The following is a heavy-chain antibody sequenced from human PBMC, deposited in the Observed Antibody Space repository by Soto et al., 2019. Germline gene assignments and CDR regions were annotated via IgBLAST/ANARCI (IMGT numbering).Heavy chain of an antibody. V-gene: IGHV1-69*08. D-gene: IGHD3-3*01. Sequence: QVQLVQCGAAVRKPGSSVKVSCKAPGGTFSTYIISWVRQAPGQGLEWMGRIIPIPAITNYAQKFQGRVTVTADRSTRTAYMELTSLKSEDTAVYYCARDRITTRGDAFDLWGQGTMVTVSS. CDR1: GGTFSTYI. CDR3: ARDRITTRGDAFDL. J-gene: IGHJ3*01. CDR2: IIPIPAIT.